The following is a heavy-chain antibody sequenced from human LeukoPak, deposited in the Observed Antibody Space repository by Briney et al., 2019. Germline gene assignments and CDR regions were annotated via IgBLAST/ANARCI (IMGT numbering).Heavy chain of an antibody. CDR1: GGSISSSYY. CDR3: ARQYYYNRAIYSKLDY. V-gene: IGHV4-39*01. J-gene: IGHJ4*02. Sequence: PSETLSLTCTVSGGSISSSYYWGWIRQPPGKGLEWIGSMYYSGSTYYNPSLKSRVTISVDMSKNQFSLKLSSVTAADTAVYYCARQYYYNRAIYSKLDYWGQGTLVTVSS. D-gene: IGHD3-22*01. CDR2: MYYSGST.